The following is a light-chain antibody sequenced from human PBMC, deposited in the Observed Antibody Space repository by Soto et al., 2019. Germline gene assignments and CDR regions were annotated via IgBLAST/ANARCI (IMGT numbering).Light chain of an antibody. CDR2: DVS. CDR1: SSEVGGYNY. Sequence: QSVLTQPASVSGSPGQSITISCTGTSSEVGGYNYVSWYQQHPGKAPKLMIYDVSNRPSGVSNRFSGSKSGNTASLTISVFQAFVEANYYCSSYTISSTPVVFGGGTIVTVL. J-gene: IGLJ2*01. CDR3: SSYTISSTPVV. V-gene: IGLV2-14*01.